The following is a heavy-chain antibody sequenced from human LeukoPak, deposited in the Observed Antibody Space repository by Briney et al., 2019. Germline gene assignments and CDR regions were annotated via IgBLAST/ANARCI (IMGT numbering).Heavy chain of an antibody. CDR3: ARLGGPYCTNGVCPGGY. V-gene: IGHV1-69*13. D-gene: IGHD2-8*01. CDR2: IIPIFGTA. CDR1: GGTFSSYA. Sequence: SVKVSCTASGGTFSSYAISWVRQAPGQGLEWVGGIIPIFGTANYAQKFQGRVTITADESTSTAYMELSSLRSEDTAVYYCARLGGPYCTNGVCPGGYWGQGTLVTVSS. J-gene: IGHJ4*02.